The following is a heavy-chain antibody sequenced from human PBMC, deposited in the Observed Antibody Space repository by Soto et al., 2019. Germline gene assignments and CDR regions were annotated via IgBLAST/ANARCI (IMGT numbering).Heavy chain of an antibody. CDR2: ISGSGGST. CDR3: AKRMGYCSGGSCQTQGYWYFDL. V-gene: IGHV3-23*01. D-gene: IGHD2-15*01. J-gene: IGHJ2*01. CDR1: GFTFSSYA. Sequence: PGGSLRLSCAASGFTFSSYAMSWVRQAPGKGLEWVSAISGSGGSTYYADSVKGRFTISRDNSKNTLYLQMNSLRAEDTAVYYCAKRMGYCSGGSCQTQGYWYFDLWGRGTLVTVSS.